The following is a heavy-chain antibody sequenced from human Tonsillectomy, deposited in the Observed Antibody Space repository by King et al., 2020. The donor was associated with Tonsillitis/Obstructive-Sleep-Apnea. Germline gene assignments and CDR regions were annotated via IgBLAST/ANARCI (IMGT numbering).Heavy chain of an antibody. D-gene: IGHD3-22*01. CDR1: GYTFTGYY. V-gene: IGHV1-2*02. Sequence: QLVQSGAEVKKPGASVKVSCKASGYTFTGYYIHWVRQAPGQGLEWMGWINPNSGGTNSAQKFQGRVTMTRDTSISTAYMDLSRLISDDTAVYYCARGDYYDGSGSDYWGQGTLVTVSS. CDR3: ARGDYYDGSGSDY. J-gene: IGHJ4*02. CDR2: INPNSGGT.